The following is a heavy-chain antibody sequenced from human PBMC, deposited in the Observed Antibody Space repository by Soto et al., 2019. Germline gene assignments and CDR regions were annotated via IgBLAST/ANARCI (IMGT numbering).Heavy chain of an antibody. V-gene: IGHV3-15*07. Sequence: GGSLRLSCAASGFTFSNAWINWVRQAPGKGLEWVGRIKSKTDGGTTDFAALVKGRFAILRDDSKNMVYLQMNSLKIENTAIYYFTTDSYFTRILVRFDFWGHGTLVTVSS. CDR3: TTDSYFTRILVRFDF. J-gene: IGHJ4*01. CDR1: GFTFSNAW. CDR2: IKSKTDGGTT. D-gene: IGHD3-22*01.